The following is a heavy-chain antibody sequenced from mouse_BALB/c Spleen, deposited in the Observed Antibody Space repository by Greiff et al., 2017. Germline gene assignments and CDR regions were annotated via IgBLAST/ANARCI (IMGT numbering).Heavy chain of an antibody. V-gene: IGHV1S81*02. D-gene: IGHD2-14*01. Sequence: QVQLQQPGAELVKPGASVKLSCKASGYTFTSYWMHWVKQRPGQGLEWIGEINPSNGRTNYNEKFKSKATLTVDKSSSTAYMQLSSLTSEDSAVYYCARNYRYEDDAMDYWGQGTSVTVSS. CDR1: GYTFTSYW. CDR3: ARNYRYEDDAMDY. CDR2: INPSNGRT. J-gene: IGHJ4*01.